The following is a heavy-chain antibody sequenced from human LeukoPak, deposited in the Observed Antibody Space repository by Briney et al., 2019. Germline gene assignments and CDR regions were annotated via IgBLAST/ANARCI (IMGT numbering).Heavy chain of an antibody. CDR3: AIGGYCSGGSCYGFDY. V-gene: IGHV1-18*01. Sequence: ASVKVSCKASGYTFTSYGISWVRQAPGQGLEWMGWISAYNGNTNYAQKLQGRVTMTTDTSTSTAYMELRNLRSDDTAVYYCAIGGYCSGGSCYGFDYWGQGTLVTVSS. CDR2: ISAYNGNT. CDR1: GYTFTSYG. J-gene: IGHJ4*02. D-gene: IGHD2-15*01.